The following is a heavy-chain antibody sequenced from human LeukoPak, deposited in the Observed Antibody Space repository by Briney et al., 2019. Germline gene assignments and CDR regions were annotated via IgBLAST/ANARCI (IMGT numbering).Heavy chain of an antibody. J-gene: IGHJ4*02. D-gene: IGHD6-19*01. V-gene: IGHV1-69*13. CDR2: IIPMFGIA. Sequence: SVKVSCKASGGTFSRYAISWVRQAPGQGLEWMGGIIPMFGIANYAQKFQGRVTITADESTSTAYMELSSFRSEDTAVYYCARDRPYTGGWRGFDYWGQGTLVTVSS. CDR1: GGTFSRYA. CDR3: ARDRPYTGGWRGFDY.